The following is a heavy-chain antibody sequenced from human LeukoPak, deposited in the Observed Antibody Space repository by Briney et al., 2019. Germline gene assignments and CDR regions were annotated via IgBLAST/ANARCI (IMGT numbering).Heavy chain of an antibody. Sequence: TGGSLRLSCAASRFTFSNYTLNWVRQAPGKGLEWVSSISSSSVYIFYADSVKGRFTVSRDNAKNSLYLQMNSLRAEDTAVYYCARALFDILTGYYPFLDYWGQGTLVTVSS. V-gene: IGHV3-21*01. D-gene: IGHD3-9*01. J-gene: IGHJ4*02. CDR2: ISSSSVYI. CDR3: ARALFDILTGYYPFLDY. CDR1: RFTFSNYT.